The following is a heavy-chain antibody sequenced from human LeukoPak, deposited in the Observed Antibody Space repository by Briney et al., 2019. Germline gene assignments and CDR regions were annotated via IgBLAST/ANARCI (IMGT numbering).Heavy chain of an antibody. J-gene: IGHJ5*02. CDR1: GYTFTSYG. Sequence: GASVKLSCKASGYTFTSYGITWVRQAPGQGLERMGWISAYNSNTNYAQKLPGRVTMTTDTSTSTAYMELRRLRSNDTAVYYCARVRTGSGWNNWFDPWGQGTLVTVSS. D-gene: IGHD6-19*01. V-gene: IGHV1-18*01. CDR3: ARVRTGSGWNNWFDP. CDR2: ISAYNSNT.